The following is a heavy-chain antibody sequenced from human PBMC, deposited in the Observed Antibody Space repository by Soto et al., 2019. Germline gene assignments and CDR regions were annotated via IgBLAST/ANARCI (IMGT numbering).Heavy chain of an antibody. Sequence: ASVKVSCKASGGTFSSYATSWVRQAPGQGLEWMGGIIPIFDTANYAQKFQGRVTVTADESTSTAYMELSSLRSEDTAVYYCARHDCISTSCYYYYYYGMDVWG. D-gene: IGHD2-2*01. J-gene: IGHJ6*02. CDR2: IIPIFDTA. CDR3: ARHDCISTSCYYYYYYGMDV. V-gene: IGHV1-69*13. CDR1: GGTFSSYA.